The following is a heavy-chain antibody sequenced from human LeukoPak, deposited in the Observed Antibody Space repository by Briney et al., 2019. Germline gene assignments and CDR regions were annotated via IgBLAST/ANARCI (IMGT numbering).Heavy chain of an antibody. CDR2: IKQDGREK. CDR1: GFTFSSYW. J-gene: IGHJ6*03. D-gene: IGHD6-6*01. CDR3: ARAPNSSSSYYYYYYMDV. V-gene: IGHV3-7*01. Sequence: GGSLRLSCAASGFTFSSYWMSWVRQAPGKGLEWVANIKQDGREKYYVDSVKGRFTISRDNAKNSLYLQMNSLRAEDTAVYYCARAPNSSSSYYYYYYMDVWGKGTTVTVSS.